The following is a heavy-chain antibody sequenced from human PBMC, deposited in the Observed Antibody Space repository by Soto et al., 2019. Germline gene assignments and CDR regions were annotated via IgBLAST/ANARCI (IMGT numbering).Heavy chain of an antibody. CDR3: TTDQTVLAESLLIVPLNP. J-gene: IGHJ5*02. CDR1: GFTFINAW. Sequence: PGGSLRLSCAASGFTFINAWMSWVRQAPGKGLEWVGRIKSKTDGGTTDYAAPVKGRLTISRDDSKNTLYLQMNSLKTEDTAVYYCTTDQTVLAESLLIVPLNPWGQGTLVTVSS. D-gene: IGHD2-15*01. V-gene: IGHV3-15*01. CDR2: IKSKTDGGTT.